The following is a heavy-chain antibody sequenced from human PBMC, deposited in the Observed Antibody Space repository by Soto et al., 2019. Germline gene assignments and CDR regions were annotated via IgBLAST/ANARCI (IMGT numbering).Heavy chain of an antibody. CDR1: GFSFSDYY. Sequence: PGGSLRLSCAVSGFSFSDYYMNWIRQAPGKGMEWLSYISSTATYTNYADSVRGRFTISRDSAKNSLYLDMNGLRAVYMVVFYFARARLVVXGXXXYXGQGTXVTX. V-gene: IGHV3-11*06. CDR3: ARARLVVXGXXXY. D-gene: IGHD3-22*01. CDR2: ISSTATYT. J-gene: IGHJ4*02.